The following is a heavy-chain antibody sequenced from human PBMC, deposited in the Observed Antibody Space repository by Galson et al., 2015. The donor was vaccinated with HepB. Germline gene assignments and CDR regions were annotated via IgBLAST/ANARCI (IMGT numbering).Heavy chain of an antibody. CDR2: INPKNGGT. CDR1: GYTFIEYY. D-gene: IGHD3-22*01. V-gene: IGHV1-2*02. J-gene: IGHJ1*01. Sequence: SVKVSCKASGYTFIEYYVHWVRQAPGQGLEWMGWINPKNGGTNYAQKFQGKVSMTRDTSTNTAYMELSRLRSDDTAVYYCARDYYDSSGPSAEYFQHWGQGTLATVSS. CDR3: ARDYYDSSGPSAEYFQH.